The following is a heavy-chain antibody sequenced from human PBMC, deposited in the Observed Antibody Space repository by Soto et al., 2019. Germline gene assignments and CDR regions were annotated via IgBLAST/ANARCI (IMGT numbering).Heavy chain of an antibody. CDR1: GYTFTSYD. CDR3: AREAVVVPAAMEFDY. CDR2: MNPNSGNT. J-gene: IGHJ4*02. D-gene: IGHD2-2*01. V-gene: IGHV1-8*01. Sequence: ASVKVSCKASGYTFTSYDINWLLQATGQGLEWMGWMNPNSGNTGYAQKFQGRVTMTRNTSISTAYMELSSLRSEDTAVYYCAREAVVVPAAMEFDYWGQGTLVTVSS.